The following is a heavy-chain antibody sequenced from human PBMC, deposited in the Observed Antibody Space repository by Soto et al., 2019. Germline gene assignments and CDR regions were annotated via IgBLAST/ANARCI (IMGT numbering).Heavy chain of an antibody. J-gene: IGHJ6*02. V-gene: IGHV3-33*01. CDR3: ARDESAAGGGMGV. Sequence: QVQLVESGGGVVQPGRSLRLSCAASGFTFSSYGMQWVRQAPGKGLEWVAVIWYDGSNKYYADSVKGRFTISRDNSKNSLYLQMSSLRAEDTAVYYCARDESAAGGGMGVWGQGTTVTVSS. CDR1: GFTFSSYG. D-gene: IGHD3-10*01. CDR2: IWYDGSNK.